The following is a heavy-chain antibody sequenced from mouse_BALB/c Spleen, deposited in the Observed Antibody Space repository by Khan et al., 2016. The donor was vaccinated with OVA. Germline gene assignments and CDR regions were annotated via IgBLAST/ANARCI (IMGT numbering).Heavy chain of an antibody. CDR1: GYTFTSYV. D-gene: IGHD1-1*01. V-gene: IGHV1S136*01. CDR3: ARRSYGSSYRGAMDY. CDR2: INPYNDGT. J-gene: IGHJ4*01. Sequence: VQLQQSGPELVKPGASVKMSCKASGYTFTSYVMHWVKQKPGQGLEWIGYINPYNDGTKYNEKFKGKATLTSDKSSSTAYMELSSLTSEDSAVYYCARRSYGSSYRGAMDYWGQGTSGTVSS.